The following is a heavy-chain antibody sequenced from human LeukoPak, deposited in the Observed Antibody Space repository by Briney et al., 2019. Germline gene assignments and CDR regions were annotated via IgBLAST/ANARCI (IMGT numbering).Heavy chain of an antibody. D-gene: IGHD4-17*01. CDR2: INSDGSST. V-gene: IGHV3-74*01. J-gene: IGHJ6*04. CDR3: ARNWGKSMTTVTMDV. Sequence: GGSLRLSCAASGFTFSSYWMHWVRQAPGKGLVWVSRINSDGSSTSYADSVKGRFTISRDNAKNTLYLQMNSLRAEDTAVYYCARNWGKSMTTVTMDVWGKGTTVTTSS. CDR1: GFTFSSYW.